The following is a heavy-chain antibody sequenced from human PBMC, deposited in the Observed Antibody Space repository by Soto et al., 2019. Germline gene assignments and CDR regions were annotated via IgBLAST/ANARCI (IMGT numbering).Heavy chain of an antibody. Sequence: PSETLSLTCTVSGGSIISSNYYWGWIRQPPGKGLEWIGDMNHSGSTNYNPSLKSRVTISVDTSKNQFSLKLSSVTAADTAVYYCARGISNSPAAPVDYWGQGTLVTVSS. CDR1: GGSIISSNYY. J-gene: IGHJ4*02. V-gene: IGHV4-39*07. CDR3: ARGISNSPAAPVDY. CDR2: MNHSGST. D-gene: IGHD2-2*01.